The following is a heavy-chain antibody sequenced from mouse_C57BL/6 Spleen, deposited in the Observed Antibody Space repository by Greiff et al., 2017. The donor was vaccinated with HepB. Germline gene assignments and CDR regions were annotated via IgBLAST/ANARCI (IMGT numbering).Heavy chain of an antibody. CDR1: GFTFSSYA. V-gene: IGHV5-4*01. Sequence: EVKVVESGGGLVKPGGSLKLSCAASGFTFSSYAMSWVRQTPEKRLEWVATISDGGSYTYYPDNVKGRFTISRDNAKNNLYLQMSHLKSEDTAMYYCARDPIWDKGFDYWGQGTTLTVSS. J-gene: IGHJ2*01. CDR2: ISDGGSYT. D-gene: IGHD4-1*01. CDR3: ARDPIWDKGFDY.